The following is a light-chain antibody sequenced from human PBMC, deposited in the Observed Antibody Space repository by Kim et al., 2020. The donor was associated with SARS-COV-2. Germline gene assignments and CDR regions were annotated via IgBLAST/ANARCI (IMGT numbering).Light chain of an antibody. CDR3: NSRDGGNNHIL. V-gene: IGLV3-19*01. CDR2: GKN. J-gene: IGLJ3*02. Sequence: SSELTQDPAVSVALGQTVRITCRGDSLRSFYASWYQQKAGQAPVLVLFGKNNRSSGIPERFSGSKSGGIASLTITGAQAEDEADYYCNSRDGGNNHILFGGGTQLTVL. CDR1: SLRSFY.